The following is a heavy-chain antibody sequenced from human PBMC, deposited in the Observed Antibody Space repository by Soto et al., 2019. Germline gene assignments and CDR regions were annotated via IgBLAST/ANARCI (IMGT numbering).Heavy chain of an antibody. J-gene: IGHJ4*02. CDR1: GGSISSYY. CDR3: ARAAKVIAARPWYFDY. V-gene: IGHV4-59*01. Sequence: SETLSLTCTVSGGSISSYYWSWIRQPPGKGLEWIGYIYYSGSTNYNPSLKSRVTISVDTSKNQFSLKLSSVAAADTAVYYCARAAKVIAARPWYFDYWGQGTLVTVSS. D-gene: IGHD6-6*01. CDR2: IYYSGST.